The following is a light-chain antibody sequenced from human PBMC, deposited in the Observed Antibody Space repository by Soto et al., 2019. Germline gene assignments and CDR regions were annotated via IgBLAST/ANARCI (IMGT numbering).Light chain of an antibody. CDR2: LNSDGTH. V-gene: IGLV4-69*01. J-gene: IGLJ2*01. CDR1: NGHSHYT. Sequence: QSVLTQSSSASASLGASVKLTCTLSNGHSHYTIAWHQQPPEKGPRFLMKLNSDGTHIKGDGIPDRFSGSSSGAERYLTISGLHSEDEATYFCQAWGTGVVFGGGTKVTVL. CDR3: QAWGTGVV.